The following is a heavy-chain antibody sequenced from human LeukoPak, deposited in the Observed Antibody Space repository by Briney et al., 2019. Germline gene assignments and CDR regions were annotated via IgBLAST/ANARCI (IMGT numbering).Heavy chain of an antibody. CDR2: TYPGDSDT. V-gene: IGHV5-51*01. Sequence: GEPLKISWKGSGDSFICYWVGGSRQMPGKGLEWMGITYPGDSDTRYSSSSQGQVTISADKSISTAYLQWRSLKASDTAMYYCATLAFRRVSNPNHWTDYWGQGTLVTVSS. J-gene: IGHJ4*02. CDR1: GDSFICYW. CDR3: ATLAFRRVSNPNHWTDY. D-gene: IGHD1-1*01.